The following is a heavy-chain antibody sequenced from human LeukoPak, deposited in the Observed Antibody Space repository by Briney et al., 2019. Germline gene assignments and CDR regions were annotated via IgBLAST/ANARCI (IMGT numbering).Heavy chain of an antibody. Sequence: EASVKVSCKASGYTFTSYDIHWVRQAPGQGLEWMGWINPNSGNTNYAQKFQGRVTITRNTSISTAYMEMSSRRSEDTAVYYCARDPRYLVWFDPWGQGTLVTVSS. CDR1: GYTFTSYD. V-gene: IGHV1-8*03. CDR2: INPNSGNT. CDR3: ARDPRYLVWFDP. D-gene: IGHD1-26*01. J-gene: IGHJ5*02.